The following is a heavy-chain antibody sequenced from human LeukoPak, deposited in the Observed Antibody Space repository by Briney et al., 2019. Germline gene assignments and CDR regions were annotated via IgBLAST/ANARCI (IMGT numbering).Heavy chain of an antibody. V-gene: IGHV4-4*07. CDR1: GGSISSYY. J-gene: IGHJ6*03. CDR3: ARGYCSGGSCYSYYYYNYMDV. Sequence: SETLSLTCTVSGGSISSYYWSWIRQPAGKGLEWIGSMYHSGSTYYNPSLKSRVTISVDTSKNQFSLKLRSVTAADTAVYYCARGYCSGGSCYSYYYYNYMDVWGKGTTVTVSS. CDR2: MYHSGST. D-gene: IGHD2-15*01.